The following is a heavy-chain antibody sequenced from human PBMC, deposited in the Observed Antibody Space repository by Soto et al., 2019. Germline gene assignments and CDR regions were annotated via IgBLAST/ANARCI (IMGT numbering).Heavy chain of an antibody. V-gene: IGHV3-23*01. CDR2: ISGSGGST. J-gene: IGHJ4*02. CDR1: GFTFSSYS. Sequence: PXGSLRLSCAASGFTFSSYSMSWVRQAPGKGLEWVSAISGSGGSTYYADSVKGRFTISRDNSKNTLYLQMNSLRAEDTAVYYCAKVSYGYNSTWPLYLFDYWGQGTLVTVYS. D-gene: IGHD5-12*01. CDR3: AKVSYGYNSTWPLYLFDY.